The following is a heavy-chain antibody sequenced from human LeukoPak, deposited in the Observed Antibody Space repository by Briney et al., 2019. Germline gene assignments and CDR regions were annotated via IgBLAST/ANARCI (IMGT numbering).Heavy chain of an antibody. V-gene: IGHV1-69*04. D-gene: IGHD1-26*01. J-gene: IGHJ4*02. Sequence: GASVKVSCKSSGGTFSSYAISWVRQSPGQGLEWMGRITPILGIANYAQKFQGRVTITADKSTSTAYMELSSLRSEDTAVYYCADTDEGATTDYWGQGTLVTVSS. CDR3: ADTDEGATTDY. CDR2: ITPILGIA. CDR1: GGTFSSYA.